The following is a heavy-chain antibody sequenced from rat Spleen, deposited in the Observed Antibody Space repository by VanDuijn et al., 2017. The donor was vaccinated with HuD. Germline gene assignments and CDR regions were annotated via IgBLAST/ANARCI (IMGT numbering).Heavy chain of an antibody. Sequence: EVQLVESGGGLVQPGRSLKLSCAASGFTFSDYNMAWVRQAPKKGLEWVATISYDGSSTYYRDSVKGRFTISRDNAKSTLYLQMDSLRSEDTATYYCARQSDYGGYSEDVMDAWGQGASVTVSS. CDR2: ISYDGSST. CDR1: GFTFSDYN. D-gene: IGHD1-11*01. J-gene: IGHJ4*01. V-gene: IGHV5-7*01. CDR3: ARQSDYGGYSEDVMDA.